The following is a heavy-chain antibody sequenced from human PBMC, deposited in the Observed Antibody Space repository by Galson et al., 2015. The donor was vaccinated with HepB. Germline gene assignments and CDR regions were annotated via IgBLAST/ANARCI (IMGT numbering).Heavy chain of an antibody. CDR2: ISRSSGDI. D-gene: IGHD2-15*01. Sequence: SLRLSCAASGFSFNIYNMNWVRQAPGKGLEWVSSISRSSGDISYTDSVRGRFTISRDNANSLYLQMNSLRVEDTAVYYCARGGGYCSAWGQGTLVTVSS. CDR3: ARGGGYCSA. V-gene: IGHV3-21*01. CDR1: GFSFNIYN. J-gene: IGHJ5*02.